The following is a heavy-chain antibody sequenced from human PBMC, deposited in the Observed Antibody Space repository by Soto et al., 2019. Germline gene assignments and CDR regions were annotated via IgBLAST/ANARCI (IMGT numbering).Heavy chain of an antibody. V-gene: IGHV5-51*01. J-gene: IGHJ6*04. D-gene: IGHD3-22*01. CDR3: ARHRSYQYDSSGCLTIYGTDA. CDR2: IYPGDSDI. CDR1: GYSVISNW. Sequence: GESLKISCKASGYSVISNWIGWVRQMPVTGLEWMASIYPGDSDIRFSPSFQGQVTISAEKSTSTAYLQWSSLKASDTAMYYCARHRSYQYDSSGCLTIYGTDALGDGTTVTVSA.